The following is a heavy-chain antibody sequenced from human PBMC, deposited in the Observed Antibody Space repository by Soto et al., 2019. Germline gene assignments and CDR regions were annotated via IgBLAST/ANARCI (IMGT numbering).Heavy chain of an antibody. J-gene: IGHJ3*02. V-gene: IGHV1-69*02. CDR1: GGTFSSYT. CDR2: IIPILGIA. D-gene: IGHD6-19*01. CDR3: AAEYSSGWFDAFDI. Sequence: QVQLVQSGAEVKKPGSSEKVSCKASGGTFSSYTISWVRQAPGQGLEWMGRIIPILGIANYAQKFQGRVTITADKSTSTAYMELSSLRSEDTAVYYCAAEYSSGWFDAFDIWGQGTMVTVSS.